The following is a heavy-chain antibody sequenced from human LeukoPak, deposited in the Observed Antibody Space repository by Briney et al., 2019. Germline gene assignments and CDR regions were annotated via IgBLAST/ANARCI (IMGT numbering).Heavy chain of an antibody. CDR1: GFTFNNYA. Sequence: GGSLRLSCAASGFTFNNYAMSWVRQAPGKGLEWVSAISGSGGSTDYADSVKGRFTISRDNSKNTLYLQMNSLRAEDTAVYYCAKSTGGYTGYFDLWGGGTLVTVSS. D-gene: IGHD5-18*01. V-gene: IGHV3-23*01. CDR2: ISGSGGST. J-gene: IGHJ2*01. CDR3: AKSTGGYTGYFDL.